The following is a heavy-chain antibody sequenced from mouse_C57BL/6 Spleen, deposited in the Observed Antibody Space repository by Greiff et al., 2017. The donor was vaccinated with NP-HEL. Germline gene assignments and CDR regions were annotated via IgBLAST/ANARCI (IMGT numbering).Heavy chain of an antibody. CDR3: ARSILLSDAMDY. V-gene: IGHV7-3*01. CDR1: GFTFTDYY. D-gene: IGHD2-3*01. J-gene: IGHJ4*01. CDR2: IRNKANGYTT. Sequence: EVQLVESGGGLVQPGGSLSLSCAASGFTFTDYYMSWVRQPPGKALEWLGFIRNKANGYTTEYSASGKGRFTISRDNSQSILYLQMNALRAEDSATYYCARSILLSDAMDYWGQGTSVTVSS.